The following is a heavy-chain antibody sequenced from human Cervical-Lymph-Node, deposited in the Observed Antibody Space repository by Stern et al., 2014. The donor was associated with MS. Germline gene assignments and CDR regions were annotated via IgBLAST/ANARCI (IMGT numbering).Heavy chain of an antibody. CDR3: ARIRGRFGYDAFDI. Sequence: DQLVQSGAEMKKPGESLKIYCKGSGYNFNTYWIAWVRHMPGKGLEWMGIIYPGDSDTTYSPSFQGQVTISADKSISTAYLQWSSLRASDTAMYYCARIRGRFGYDAFDIWGQGTLVTVSS. D-gene: IGHD2-15*01. CDR2: IYPGDSDT. J-gene: IGHJ3*02. CDR1: GYNFNTYW. V-gene: IGHV5-51*01.